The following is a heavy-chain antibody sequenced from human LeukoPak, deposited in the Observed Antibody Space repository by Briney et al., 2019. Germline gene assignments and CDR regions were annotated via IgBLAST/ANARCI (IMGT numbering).Heavy chain of an antibody. CDR2: INPNSGGT. D-gene: IGHD6-13*01. V-gene: IGHV1-2*02. CDR3: ARAGGSSWSYYYYYMDV. J-gene: IGHJ6*03. Sequence: ASVKVSCKASGYTFTGYYMHWVRQAPGQGLEWMGWINPNSGGTNYAQKFQGRVTMPRDTSISTAYMELSRLRSDDTAVYYCARAGGSSWSYYYYYMDVWGKGTTVTVSS. CDR1: GYTFTGYY.